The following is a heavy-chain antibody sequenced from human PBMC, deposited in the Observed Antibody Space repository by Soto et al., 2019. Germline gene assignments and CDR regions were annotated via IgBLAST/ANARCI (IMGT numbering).Heavy chain of an antibody. D-gene: IGHD3-3*01. CDR3: AHRVLRTVFGLVTTTAIYFDF. Sequence: QITLNESGPTQVKPRQTLTLTCTFSGFSLTTSGVGVGCIRQSPGKAPEWLALIYWDDDNRYSPSLKSRLTTTTDNSKNQMVLKMADLDPEDTATYYCAHRVLRTVFGLVTTTAIYFDFWGQGTPVAVSS. J-gene: IGHJ4*02. CDR1: GFSLTTSGVG. CDR2: IYWDDDN. V-gene: IGHV2-5*02.